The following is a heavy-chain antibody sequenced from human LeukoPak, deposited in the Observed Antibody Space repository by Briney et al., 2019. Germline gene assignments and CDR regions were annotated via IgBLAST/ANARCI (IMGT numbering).Heavy chain of an antibody. V-gene: IGHV3-53*01. CDR3: ARNSPPRYYGSGSYYNDFDY. Sequence: PGGSQRLSCAASGFTVSSNYMSWVRQAPGKGLEWVSVIYSGGSTYYADSVKGRFTISRDNSKNTLYLQMNSLRAEDTAVYYCARNSPPRYYGSGSYYNDFDYWGQGTLVSVSS. CDR1: GFTVSSNY. CDR2: IYSGGST. J-gene: IGHJ4*02. D-gene: IGHD3-10*01.